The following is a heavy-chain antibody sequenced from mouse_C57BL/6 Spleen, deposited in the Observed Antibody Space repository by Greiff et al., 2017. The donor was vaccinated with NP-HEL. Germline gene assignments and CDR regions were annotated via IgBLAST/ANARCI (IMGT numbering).Heavy chain of an antibody. CDR1: GYTFTDYY. Sequence: EVQLQQSGPELVKPGASVKISCKASGYTFTDYYMNWVKQSHGKSLEWIGDINPNNGGTSYNQKFKGKATLTVDKSSSTAYMELRSLTSEDSAVYYCARNRAYGNYRDYYAMDYWGQGTSVTVSS. D-gene: IGHD2-1*01. J-gene: IGHJ4*01. V-gene: IGHV1-26*01. CDR2: INPNNGGT. CDR3: ARNRAYGNYRDYYAMDY.